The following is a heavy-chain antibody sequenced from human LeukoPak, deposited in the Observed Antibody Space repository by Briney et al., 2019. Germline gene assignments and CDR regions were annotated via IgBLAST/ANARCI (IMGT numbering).Heavy chain of an antibody. D-gene: IGHD3-16*01. Sequence: GGSLRLSCAASGFTFSSYWMSWVRQAPGKGLEWVANIKQDGSEKYYVDSVKGRFTISRDNAKNSLYLQMNSLRAEDTAVYYCARDFYDYVWGSYPSSWFDPWGQGTLVTVSS. CDR1: GFTFSSYW. CDR3: ARDFYDYVWGSYPSSWFDP. J-gene: IGHJ5*02. V-gene: IGHV3-7*01. CDR2: IKQDGSEK.